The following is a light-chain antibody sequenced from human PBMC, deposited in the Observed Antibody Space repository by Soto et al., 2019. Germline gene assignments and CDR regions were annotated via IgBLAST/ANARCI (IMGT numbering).Light chain of an antibody. J-gene: IGKJ4*01. CDR2: DAS. CDR1: RGVGTY. V-gene: IGKV3-11*01. CDR3: QHRSTWPLT. Sequence: EIVLTQSPATLSLSPGERATLSCRAGRGVGTYLAWYQQKPGQAPRLLIYDASNRATGIPARFSGSGSGTDFTLTISSLEPEDFAIYYCQHRSTWPLTFGGGTKVEIK.